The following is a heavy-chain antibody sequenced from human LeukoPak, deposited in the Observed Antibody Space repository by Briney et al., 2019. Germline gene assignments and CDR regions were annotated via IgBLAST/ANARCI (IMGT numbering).Heavy chain of an antibody. Sequence: GGSLRLSCAASGFGVSVNYMSWVRQTPGKGLEWVSVLYASGITKYADSVKGRFTISRDTSDNTLNLQMNGLGVEDSAVYYCAAKGNGYTGIYVFAHWGQGTLGTVSA. CDR2: LYASGIT. CDR1: GFGVSVNY. V-gene: IGHV3-66*01. D-gene: IGHD1-26*01. J-gene: IGHJ4*02. CDR3: AAKGNGYTGIYVFAH.